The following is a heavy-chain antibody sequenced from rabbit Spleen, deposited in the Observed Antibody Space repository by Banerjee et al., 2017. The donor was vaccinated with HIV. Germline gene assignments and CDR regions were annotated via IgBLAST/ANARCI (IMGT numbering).Heavy chain of an antibody. Sequence: EESGGDLVKPEGSLTLTCTASGFSFSRSYWICWVRQAPGKGLEWIACIYAGSSGSTYYASWAKGRFTISKTSSTTVTLQMTSLTAADTATYFCARDLAGVIGWNFSLWGQGTLVTVS. CDR3: ARDLAGVIGWNFSL. CDR2: IYAGSSGST. J-gene: IGHJ4*01. CDR1: GFSFSRSYW. D-gene: IGHD4-1*01. V-gene: IGHV1S45*01.